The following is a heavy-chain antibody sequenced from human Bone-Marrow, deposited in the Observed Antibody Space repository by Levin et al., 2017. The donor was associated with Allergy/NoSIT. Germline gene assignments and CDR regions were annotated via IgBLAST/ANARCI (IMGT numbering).Heavy chain of an antibody. J-gene: IGHJ4*02. V-gene: IGHV3-23*01. CDR2: INGAGAGT. D-gene: IGHD3-10*01. CDR3: AKENTRYYFGSGSYYSPPYYFDY. Sequence: GESLKISCAASGFSFSSYAMIWVRQAPGKGLEWVSDINGAGAGTYYADSVKGRFTISRDNSKNTLYLQMNSLRGEDTAVYYCAKENTRYYFGSGSYYSPPYYFDYWGQGTLVTVSS. CDR1: GFSFSSYA.